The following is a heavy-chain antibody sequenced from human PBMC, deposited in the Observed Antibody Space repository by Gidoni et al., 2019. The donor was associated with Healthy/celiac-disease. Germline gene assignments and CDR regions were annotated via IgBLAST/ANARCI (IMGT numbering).Heavy chain of an antibody. D-gene: IGHD2-8*01. CDR2: ISSSSSYI. J-gene: IGHJ4*02. V-gene: IGHV3-21*01. Sequence: EVQLVESGGGLVKPGGSLRLSCAASGFTFSSYSMNWVRQAPGKGLEWVSSISSSSSYIYYADSVKGRFTISRDNAKNSLYLQMNSLRAEDTAVYYCARAQRHCTNGVCYSPNLDYWGQGTLVTVSS. CDR1: GFTFSSYS. CDR3: ARAQRHCTNGVCYSPNLDY.